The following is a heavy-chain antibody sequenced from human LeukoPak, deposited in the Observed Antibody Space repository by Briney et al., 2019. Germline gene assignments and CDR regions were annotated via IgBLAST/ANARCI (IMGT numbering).Heavy chain of an antibody. Sequence: PGRSLRLSCAASGFTFDDYAMHWVRQAPGKGLEWVSGISWNSGSIGYADSVKGRFTISRDNSKNTLYLQMNSLRAEDTAVYYCARDLLSFGYFQHWGQGTLVTVSS. CDR1: GFTFDDYA. J-gene: IGHJ1*01. CDR3: ARDLLSFGYFQH. CDR2: ISWNSGSI. D-gene: IGHD2-21*01. V-gene: IGHV3-9*01.